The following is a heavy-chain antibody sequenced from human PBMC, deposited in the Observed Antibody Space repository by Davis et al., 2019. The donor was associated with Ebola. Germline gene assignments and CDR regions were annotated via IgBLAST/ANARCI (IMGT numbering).Heavy chain of an antibody. Sequence: GSLRLSCAVYGGSFSGYYWSWIRQPPGKGLEWIGEINHSGSTNYNPSLKSRVTISVDTSKNQFSLKLSSVTAADTAVYYCARGPCSGGSCYPDYYYYGMDVWGQGTTVTVSS. CDR1: GGSFSGYY. J-gene: IGHJ6*02. CDR2: INHSGST. V-gene: IGHV4-34*01. D-gene: IGHD2-15*01. CDR3: ARGPCSGGSCYPDYYYYGMDV.